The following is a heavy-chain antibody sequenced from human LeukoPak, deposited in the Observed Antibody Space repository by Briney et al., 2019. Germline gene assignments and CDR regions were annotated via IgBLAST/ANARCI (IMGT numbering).Heavy chain of an antibody. J-gene: IGHJ5*02. D-gene: IGHD2-2*02. CDR1: GFTFSSHG. CDR3: AKVPCSSTSCYTFYTRWWFDP. V-gene: IGHV3-30*02. CDR2: IRYDGSNK. Sequence: GGSLRLSCAASGFTFSSHGVHWVRQAPGKGLEWVAFIRYDGSNKYYADSVKGRFTISRDNSKNTLYLQMNSLRAEDTAVYYCAKVPCSSTSCYTFYTRWWFDPWGQGTLVTVSS.